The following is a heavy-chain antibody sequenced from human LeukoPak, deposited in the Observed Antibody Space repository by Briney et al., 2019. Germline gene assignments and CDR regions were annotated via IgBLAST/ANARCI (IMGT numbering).Heavy chain of an antibody. CDR3: AKDRSLYYYGSGSAFDI. J-gene: IGHJ3*02. V-gene: IGHV3-23*01. D-gene: IGHD3-10*01. Sequence: GGSLRLSCAASGFMFSGYVMTWGRQAPGKGRQWGSGISGSGGNTYYGDSVKGRFTISRDNSKNTLYLQLNSLRAEDTAVYYCAKDRSLYYYGSGSAFDIWGQGTMVTVSS. CDR1: GFMFSGYV. CDR2: ISGSGGNT.